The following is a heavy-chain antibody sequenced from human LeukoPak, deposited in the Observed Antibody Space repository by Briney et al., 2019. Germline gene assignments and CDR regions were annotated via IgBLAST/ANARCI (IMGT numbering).Heavy chain of an antibody. J-gene: IGHJ5*01. CDR1: GFTFSSYS. V-gene: IGHV3-48*01. CDR3: ARGALDAATPFDS. Sequence: GGSLRLSCAASGFTFSSYSMNWVRQAPGKGLEWVSYISTSGSTIYYADSVKGRFTISRDNAKNSLYLQMNSLRAEDTAVYYCARGALDAATPFDSWGQGTLVTVSS. CDR2: ISTSGSTI. D-gene: IGHD2-15*01.